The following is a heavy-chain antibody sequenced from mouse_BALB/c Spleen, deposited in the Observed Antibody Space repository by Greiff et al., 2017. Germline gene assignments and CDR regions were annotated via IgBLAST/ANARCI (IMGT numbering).Heavy chain of an antibody. Sequence: QVQLKQSGAELVKPGASVKLSCKASGYTFTEYIIHWVKQRSGQGLEWIGWFYPGSGSIKYNEKFKDKATLTADKSSSTVYMELSRLTSEDSAVYFCARHEEEGTPYYYGSSPFAYWGQGTLVTVSA. CDR2: FYPGSGSI. CDR3: ARHEEEGTPYYYGSSPFAY. CDR1: GYTFTEYI. V-gene: IGHV1-62-2*01. D-gene: IGHD1-1*01. J-gene: IGHJ3*01.